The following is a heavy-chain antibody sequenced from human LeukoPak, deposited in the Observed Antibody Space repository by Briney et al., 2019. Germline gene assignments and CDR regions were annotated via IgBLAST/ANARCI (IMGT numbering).Heavy chain of an antibody. CDR3: AKEMDFWRGYSNPFGF. Sequence: PGGSLRLSCAASGFTFSSYVMSWVRQAPGKGLEWVSAISGSGGGTYYSDSVKGRFTISRDNSKNTLYLQMNSLRAEDTAVYYCAKEMDFWRGYSNPFGFWGQGTLVTVSS. V-gene: IGHV3-23*01. J-gene: IGHJ4*02. D-gene: IGHD3-3*01. CDR2: ISGSGGGT. CDR1: GFTFSSYV.